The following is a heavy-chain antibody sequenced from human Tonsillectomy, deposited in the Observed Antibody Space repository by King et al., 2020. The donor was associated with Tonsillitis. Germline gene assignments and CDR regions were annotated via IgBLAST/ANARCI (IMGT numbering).Heavy chain of an antibody. CDR3: AKTYYYDSSGYLYPFDY. Sequence: VQLVESGGGMIQPGRSLRLSCAASGFTFEDYGMHWVRQVPGKSLEWVSGISWNSGNIRYADSVKGRFTISRDNAKNSLYLQMNSLRAEDTALYYCAKTYYYDSSGYLYPFDYWGQGTLVTVSS. V-gene: IGHV3-9*01. CDR1: GFTFEDYG. D-gene: IGHD3-22*01. CDR2: ISWNSGNI. J-gene: IGHJ4*02.